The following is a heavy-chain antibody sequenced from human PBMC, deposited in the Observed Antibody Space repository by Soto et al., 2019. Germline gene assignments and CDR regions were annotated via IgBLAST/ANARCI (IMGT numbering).Heavy chain of an antibody. D-gene: IGHD3-10*01. Sequence: GGSLRLSCAASGFTFSSYSMNWVRQAPGKGLEWVSSISSSSSYIYYADSVKGRFTISRDNAKNSLYLQMNSLRAEDTAVYYCARDSMSGGPSYYYYGMDVWGQGTTVTVSS. CDR3: ARDSMSGGPSYYYYGMDV. V-gene: IGHV3-21*01. CDR2: ISSSSSYI. CDR1: GFTFSSYS. J-gene: IGHJ6*02.